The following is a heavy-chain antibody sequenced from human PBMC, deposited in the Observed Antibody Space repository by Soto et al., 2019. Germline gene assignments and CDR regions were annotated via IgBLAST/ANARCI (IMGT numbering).Heavy chain of an antibody. CDR2: ISYDGSNK. CDR1: GFTFSSYA. V-gene: IGHV3-30-3*01. Sequence: VPLVESGGGVVQPGRSLRLSCAASGFTFSSYAMHWVRQAPGKGLEWVAVISYDGSNKYYADSVKGRFTISRDNSKNTLYLQMNSLRAEDTAVYYCARGSSTSGSYYYYYYYGMDVWGQGTTVTVSS. J-gene: IGHJ6*02. CDR3: ARGSSTSGSYYYYYYYGMDV. D-gene: IGHD1-26*01.